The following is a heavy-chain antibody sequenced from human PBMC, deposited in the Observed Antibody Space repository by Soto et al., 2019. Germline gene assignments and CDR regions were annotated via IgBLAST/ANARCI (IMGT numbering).Heavy chain of an antibody. Sequence: ETLSLTCTVSGGSISSYYWSWIRQPAGKGLEWIGRIYTSGSTNYNPSLKSRVTMSVDTSKNQFSLNLASVSAADTAVYYCARAPKVSGSSQTRPDFWGQGTLVTVSS. D-gene: IGHD6-6*01. V-gene: IGHV4-4*07. J-gene: IGHJ4*02. CDR1: GGSISSYY. CDR3: ARAPKVSGSSQTRPDF. CDR2: IYTSGST.